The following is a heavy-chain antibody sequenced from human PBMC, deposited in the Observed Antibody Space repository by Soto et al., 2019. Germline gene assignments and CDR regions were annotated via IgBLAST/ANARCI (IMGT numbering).Heavy chain of an antibody. Sequence: EVQLVESGGGLVQPGRSLRLSCAASGFTFDDHAMHWVRQVPGKGLEWVSAISWNSANIGYADSVKGRFTISRDNAKSALYLQMMSLRPEDTAFYYCARDLLGGTPPLYTDICVWGQGTGVTVPS. CDR3: ARDLLGGTPPLYTDICV. CDR2: ISWNSANI. D-gene: IGHD3-16*01. CDR1: GFTFDDHA. J-gene: IGHJ4*01. V-gene: IGHV3-9*01.